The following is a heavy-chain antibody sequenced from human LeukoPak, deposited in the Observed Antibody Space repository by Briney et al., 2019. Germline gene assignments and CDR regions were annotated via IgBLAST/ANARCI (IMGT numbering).Heavy chain of an antibody. V-gene: IGHV3-23*01. Sequence: GGSLRLSCAASGFTLSSYAMSWVRQAPGKGLEWVSAISDTGNTYHADSVKGRFTISRDSSKNTLFLQMNRLRPEDAAAYYCAKAPVTTCRGASCYPFDYWGLGTLVTVSS. D-gene: IGHD2-15*01. CDR2: ISDTGNT. J-gene: IGHJ4*02. CDR1: GFTLSSYA. CDR3: AKAPVTTCRGASCYPFDY.